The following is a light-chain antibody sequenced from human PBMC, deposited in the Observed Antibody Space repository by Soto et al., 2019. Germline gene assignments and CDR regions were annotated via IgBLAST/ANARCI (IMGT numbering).Light chain of an antibody. CDR2: DVN. Sequence: QSALTQPPSASGSPGQSVTISCTGTSSDVGAYNYVSWYQQHPGKAPKLMIYDVNKRPSGVPDRFSGSKSGNTASLTVSGLQAEDEADYYCSSFAGSNSQRFGGGTKLTVL. CDR1: SSDVGAYNY. J-gene: IGLJ2*01. CDR3: SSFAGSNSQR. V-gene: IGLV2-8*01.